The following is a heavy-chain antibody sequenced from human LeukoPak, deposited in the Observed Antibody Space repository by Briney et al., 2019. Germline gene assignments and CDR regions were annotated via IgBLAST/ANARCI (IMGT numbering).Heavy chain of an antibody. CDR3: ARYSTTWPYWYFDL. V-gene: IGHV4-30-2*01. Sequence: PSQTLSLTCTVSGDSISSGSYSWSWIRQPPGKGLEWIGYISHSGNTYYSPSLKSRVTISVDNSKNQFSLKLTFVTAADTAVYYCARYSTTWPYWYFDLWGRGTLVTVSS. CDR2: ISHSGNT. CDR1: GDSISSGSYS. D-gene: IGHD2/OR15-2a*01. J-gene: IGHJ2*01.